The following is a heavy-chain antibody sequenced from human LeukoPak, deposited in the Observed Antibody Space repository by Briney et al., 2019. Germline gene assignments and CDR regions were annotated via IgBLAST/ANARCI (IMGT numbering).Heavy chain of an antibody. CDR3: ARDGLAAAEDYYYYGMDV. Sequence: PGGSLRLSCAASGFTFSSYEMNWVRQAPGKGLEWVSYISSSGSTIYYADSVKGRFTISRDNAKNSLYLQMNSLRAEDTAVYYCARDGLAAAEDYYYYGMDVWGQGTTVTVSS. CDR2: ISSSGSTI. J-gene: IGHJ6*02. V-gene: IGHV3-48*03. D-gene: IGHD6-13*01. CDR1: GFTFSSYE.